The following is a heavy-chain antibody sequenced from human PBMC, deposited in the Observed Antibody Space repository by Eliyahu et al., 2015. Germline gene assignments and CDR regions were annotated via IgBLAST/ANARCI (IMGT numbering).Heavy chain of an antibody. CDR2: ISGSGASA. D-gene: IGHD3-22*01. J-gene: IGHJ4*02. V-gene: IGHV3-23*01. Sequence: EVELLESGGGLVQPGXSLRLXCAAXGFXFXNYAMTWVRQXPGKGLEWVSLISGSGASAYYADSVKGRFTISRDNSKNTLSLQMNSLRAGDTAVYYCAKGRGTDSSGYRPSSAASDYWGQGTLVTVSS. CDR1: GFXFXNYA. CDR3: AKGRGTDSSGYRPSSAASDY.